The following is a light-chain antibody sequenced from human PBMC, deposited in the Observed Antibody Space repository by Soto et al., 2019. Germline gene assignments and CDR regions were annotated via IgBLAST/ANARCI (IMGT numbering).Light chain of an antibody. CDR2: WAS. CDR1: QSVLYSSNNKNY. J-gene: IGKJ4*01. CDR3: QQYYF. Sequence: DIVMTQSPDSLAVSLGERATINCKSSQSVLYSSNNKNYLAWYQQKPGQPPKLLIYWASTRESGFPDRFSGRGSGPDFTLTISRLQAEDVALYYYQQYYFFGEGTKVEIK. V-gene: IGKV4-1*01.